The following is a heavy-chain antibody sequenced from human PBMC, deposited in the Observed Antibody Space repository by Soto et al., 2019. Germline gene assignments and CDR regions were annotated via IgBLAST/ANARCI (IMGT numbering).Heavy chain of an antibody. D-gene: IGHD2-21*02. CDR3: ARADRTLVTSYGLDV. CDR2: INHSGTT. CDR1: GGSFSGFY. V-gene: IGHV4-34*01. J-gene: IGHJ6*02. Sequence: SETLSLTCAVSGGSFSGFYWTWIRQPPGEGLEWIGEINHSGTTNFNPSLRSRLTISLDSSKKHFSLKLTSMTAADAAVYYCARADRTLVTSYGLDVWGQGTTVTVSS.